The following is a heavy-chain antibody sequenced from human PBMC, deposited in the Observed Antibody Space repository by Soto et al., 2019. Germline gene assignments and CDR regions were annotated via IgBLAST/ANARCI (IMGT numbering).Heavy chain of an antibody. CDR2: IWYDGSKK. CDR1: GFTFSSSG. D-gene: IGHD3-22*01. V-gene: IGHV3-33*01. Sequence: QAGGSLRLSCAASGFTFSSSGMHWVRQAPGKGLEWVAIIWYDGSKKYYADSVKGRFAISRDNSKNTVYLQMNSLRAEDTAVYYCARAPFTIYDTSGYYDYWGQGTLVTV. J-gene: IGHJ4*02. CDR3: ARAPFTIYDTSGYYDY.